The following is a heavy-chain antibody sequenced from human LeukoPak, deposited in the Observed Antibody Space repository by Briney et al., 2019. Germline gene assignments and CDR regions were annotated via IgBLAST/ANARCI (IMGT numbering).Heavy chain of an antibody. CDR3: ARRIYGSGSYYMDY. D-gene: IGHD3-10*01. V-gene: IGHV3-48*01. J-gene: IGHJ4*02. Sequence: GGSLRLSCAASGFTFSSYSMNWARQAPGKGLEWVSYISSSSSTIYSADSVKGRFTISRDNSKNTLYLQMNSLRAEDTAVYYCARRIYGSGSYYMDYWGQGTLVTVSS. CDR1: GFTFSSYS. CDR2: ISSSSSTI.